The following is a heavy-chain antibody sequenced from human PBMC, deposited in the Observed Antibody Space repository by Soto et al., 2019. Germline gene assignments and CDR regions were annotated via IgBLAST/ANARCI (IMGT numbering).Heavy chain of an antibody. CDR2: MNPNSGNT. CDR1: GYTFTSYD. J-gene: IGHJ6*02. V-gene: IGHV1-8*01. Sequence: ASVKVSCKASGYTFTSYDINWVRQATGQGLEWMGWMNPNSGNTGYAQKFQGRVTMTRNTSISTAYMELSSLRSEDTAVYYCARGGRSHYYDXWSGYSPKYYYYYGMDVWGQGTTVTVSS. CDR3: ARGGRSHYYDXWSGYSPKYYYYYGMDV. D-gene: IGHD3-3*01.